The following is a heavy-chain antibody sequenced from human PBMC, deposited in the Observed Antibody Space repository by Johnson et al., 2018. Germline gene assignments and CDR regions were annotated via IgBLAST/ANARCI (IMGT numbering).Heavy chain of an antibody. CDR2: INTDGSHT. CDR3: AKDFMTTAAEYFQH. CDR1: GFTFSSYW. J-gene: IGHJ1*01. D-gene: IGHD1-14*01. V-gene: IGHV3-74*01. Sequence: VQLQESGGGLVQPGGSLRLSCAASGFTFSSYWMHWVRQAPGNGLVWVSRINTDGSHTSYADSVKGRFTISRDNSKNTLYLQMNSRRAEDTAVYYCAKDFMTTAAEYFQHWGQGTLVTVSS.